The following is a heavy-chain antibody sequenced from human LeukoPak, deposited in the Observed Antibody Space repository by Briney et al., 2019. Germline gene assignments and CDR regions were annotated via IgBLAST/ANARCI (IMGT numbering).Heavy chain of an antibody. V-gene: IGHV4-4*07. CDR1: GGSISSYY. J-gene: IGHJ4*02. CDR3: ARILRHCSGGSCYSYFDY. D-gene: IGHD2-15*01. Sequence: SETLSLTCTVSGGSISSYYWSWIRQPAGKGLEWIGRIYTSGSTNYNPSLKSRVTMSVDTSKNQFSLKLSSVTAADTAVYYCARILRHCSGGSCYSYFDYWGQGTLVTVSS. CDR2: IYTSGST.